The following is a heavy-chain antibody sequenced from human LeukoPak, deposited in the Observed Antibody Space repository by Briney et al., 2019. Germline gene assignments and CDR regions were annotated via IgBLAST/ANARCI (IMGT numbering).Heavy chain of an antibody. CDR1: GYSFTNYW. V-gene: IGHV5-51*01. CDR3: ARGYGGNSPYFDY. CDR2: IYPGDSDT. D-gene: IGHD4-23*01. J-gene: IGHJ4*02. Sequence: GESLKISCKGSGYSFTNYWIGWVRQMPGKGLEWMGIIYPGDSDTKYSPSFQGQVTISDLQWSSLKASDTAMYYCARGYGGNSPYFDYWGQGTLVTVSS.